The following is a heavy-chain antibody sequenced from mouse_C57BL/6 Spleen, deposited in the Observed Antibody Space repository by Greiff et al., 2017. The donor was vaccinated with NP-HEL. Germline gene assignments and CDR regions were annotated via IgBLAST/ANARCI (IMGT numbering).Heavy chain of an antibody. D-gene: IGHD1-1*01. Sequence: VQLQQSGPELVKPGASVKISCKASGYAFSSSWMNWVKQRPGKGLEWIGRIYPGDGDTNYNGKFKGKATLTADKSSSTAYMQLSSLTSEDSAVYFCASTGEHYYGSSFPFAYWGQGTLVTVSA. CDR1: GYAFSSSW. CDR2: IYPGDGDT. J-gene: IGHJ3*01. CDR3: ASTGEHYYGSSFPFAY. V-gene: IGHV1-82*01.